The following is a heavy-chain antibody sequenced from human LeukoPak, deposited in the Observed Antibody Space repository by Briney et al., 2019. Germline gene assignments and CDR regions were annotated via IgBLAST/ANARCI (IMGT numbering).Heavy chain of an antibody. Sequence: PSETLSLTCTVSGGSISSYYWSWIRQPPGKGLEWIGYIYYSGSTNYNPSLKSRVTISVETSKNEFSLKLRSVTAADTAVYYCARAGPGGSYWSYYYYMDVWGKGTTVTVSS. V-gene: IGHV4-59*01. J-gene: IGHJ6*03. D-gene: IGHD1-26*01. CDR3: ARAGPGGSYWSYYYYMDV. CDR2: IYYSGST. CDR1: GGSISSYY.